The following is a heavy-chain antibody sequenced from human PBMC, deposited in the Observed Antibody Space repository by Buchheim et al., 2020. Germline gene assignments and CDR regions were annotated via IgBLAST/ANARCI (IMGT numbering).Heavy chain of an antibody. CDR3: ARDKGAAAGKEPNYYYYGMDV. Sequence: EVQLVESGGGLVQPGGSLRLSCAASGFTFSSYEMNWVRQAPGKGLEWLSYISSSSSTIYYADFVKGRFTISRDNAKNSLYLQMNSLRDEDTAVYYCARDKGAAAGKEPNYYYYGMDVWGQGTT. V-gene: IGHV3-48*03. CDR2: ISSSSSTI. CDR1: GFTFSSYE. J-gene: IGHJ6*02. D-gene: IGHD6-13*01.